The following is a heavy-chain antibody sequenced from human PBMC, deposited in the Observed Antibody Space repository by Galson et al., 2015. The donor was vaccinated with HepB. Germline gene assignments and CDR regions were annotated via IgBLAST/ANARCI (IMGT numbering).Heavy chain of an antibody. Sequence: SVKVSCKASGYTFTGYYMHWVRQVPGQGLEWMGCINPNSGGTNYAQKFRGWVTMTRDTSISTAYMEPSRLRSDDTAVYYCATDQGIQVTGNWFDSWGQGTLVTVSS. J-gene: IGHJ5*01. CDR3: ATDQGIQVTGNWFDS. V-gene: IGHV1-2*04. CDR1: GYTFTGYY. D-gene: IGHD2-21*02. CDR2: INPNSGGT.